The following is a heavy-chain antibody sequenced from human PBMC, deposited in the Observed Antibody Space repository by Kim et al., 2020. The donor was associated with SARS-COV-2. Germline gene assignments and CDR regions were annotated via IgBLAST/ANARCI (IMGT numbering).Heavy chain of an antibody. CDR2: IKQDGSEK. D-gene: IGHD6-13*01. CDR1: GFTFSSYW. Sequence: GGSLRLSCAASGFTFSSYWMSWVRQAPGKGLEWVANIKQDGSEKYYVDSVKGRFTISRDNAKNSLYLQMNSLRAEDTAVYYCARDRYSSSWSERTNFDYWGQGTLVTVSS. CDR3: ARDRYSSSWSERTNFDY. J-gene: IGHJ4*02. V-gene: IGHV3-7*01.